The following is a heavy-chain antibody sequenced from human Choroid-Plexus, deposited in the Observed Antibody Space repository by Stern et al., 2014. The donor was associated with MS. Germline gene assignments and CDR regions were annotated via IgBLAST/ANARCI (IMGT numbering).Heavy chain of an antibody. D-gene: IGHD2/OR15-2a*01. J-gene: IGHJ2*01. CDR1: GFTFGSCA. Sequence: VQLVESGGGVVQPGRPLRLSCVASGFTFGSCAMHWVRQAPGKGLEWVAGLSYDGSNKYYADSVKGRFTIARDNSQNTLYMQMSSLRPEDTAVYYCAKDRQYLTYF. CDR2: LSYDGSNK. CDR3: AKDRQYLTYF. V-gene: IGHV3-30*18.